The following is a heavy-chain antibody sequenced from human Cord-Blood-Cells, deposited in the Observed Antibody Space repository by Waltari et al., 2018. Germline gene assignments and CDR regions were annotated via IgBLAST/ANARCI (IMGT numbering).Heavy chain of an antibody. CDR3: AKDPPEDSLDY. D-gene: IGHD2-15*01. CDR1: GFTFSSYD. J-gene: IGHJ4*02. Sequence: EVQLLESGRGLVQPGGSLILSCAASGFTFSSYDMSWVRQAPGKGLEWVSAISGSGGSTYYADSVKGRFTIARDNSKNTLYLQMNSLRAEDTAVYYCAKDPPEDSLDYWGQGTLVTVSS. CDR2: ISGSGGST. V-gene: IGHV3-23*01.